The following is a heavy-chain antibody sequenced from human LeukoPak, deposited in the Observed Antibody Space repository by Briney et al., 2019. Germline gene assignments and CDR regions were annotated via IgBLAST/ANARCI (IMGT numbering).Heavy chain of an antibody. CDR2: MSFDGSKD. V-gene: IGHV3-30-3*01. CDR1: GFTFNTYS. CDR3: ARDSSDNWSGLSGGL. Sequence: PGGSLRLSCAASGFTFNTYSLHWVRQAPGKGLEWVSIMSFDGSKDHYADSVKGRFTLSKDNSKNTIYLQMNSLRVEDTAVYYCARDSSDNWSGLSGGLWGQGTLVTV. J-gene: IGHJ4*02. D-gene: IGHD1-1*01.